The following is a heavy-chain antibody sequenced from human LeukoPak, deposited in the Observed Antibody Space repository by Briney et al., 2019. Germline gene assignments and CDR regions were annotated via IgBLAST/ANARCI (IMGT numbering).Heavy chain of an antibody. CDR1: GGSFSGYY. D-gene: IGHD3-9*01. J-gene: IGHJ6*02. Sequence: SETLSLTCAVYGGSFSGYYWSWIRQPPGKGLEWIGEINHSGSTNYNPSLKSRVTISVDTSKNHFSLKLSSVTAADTAVYYCARGILTGYYPFRYYYYGMDVWGQGTTVTVSS. CDR3: ARGILTGYYPFRYYYYGMDV. CDR2: INHSGST. V-gene: IGHV4-34*01.